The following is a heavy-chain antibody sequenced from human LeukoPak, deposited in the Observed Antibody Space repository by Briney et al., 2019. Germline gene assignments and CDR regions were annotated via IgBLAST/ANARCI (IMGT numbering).Heavy chain of an antibody. CDR2: IRYSGST. J-gene: IGHJ4*02. D-gene: IGHD2-8*01. V-gene: IGHV4-59*11. CDR1: GGSISSHY. CDR3: ARDHYTNGVYYDDRRHFDY. Sequence: SETLSLTCTVSGGSISSHYWSWIRQPPGKGLEWIGSIRYSGSTYYNPSLKSRVTISVDTSKNQFSLKLSSVTAADTAVYYCARDHYTNGVYYDDRRHFDYWGQGTLVSVSS.